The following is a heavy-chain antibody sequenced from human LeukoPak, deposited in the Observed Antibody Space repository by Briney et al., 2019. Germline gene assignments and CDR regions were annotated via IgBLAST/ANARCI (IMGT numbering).Heavy chain of an antibody. V-gene: IGHV4-34*01. CDR2: INHSGST. CDR1: GGSFSGYY. CDR3: ARHPTPYCSSTSCHGGAFDI. D-gene: IGHD2-2*01. J-gene: IGHJ3*02. Sequence: KTSETLSLTCAVYGGSFSGYYWSWIRQPPGKGLEWIGEINHSGSTNYNPSLKSRVTISVDTSKNQFSLKLSSVTAADTAVYYCARHPTPYCSSTSCHGGAFDIWGQGTMVTVSS.